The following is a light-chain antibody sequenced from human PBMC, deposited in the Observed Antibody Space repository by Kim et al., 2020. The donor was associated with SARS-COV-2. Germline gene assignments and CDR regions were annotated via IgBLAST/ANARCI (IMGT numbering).Light chain of an antibody. CDR1: QNIRTY. J-gene: IGKJ1*01. V-gene: IGKV1-39*01. CDR2: GAS. CDR3: QQSYTNPQT. Sequence: DIQMTQSPSSLSAPVGDRVTITCRASQNIRTYLNWYQQRPGKAPNLLIYGASSLQDDVPSRFTGSGSGTNFSLTISSLQPEDFGTFYCQQSYTNPQTFGQGTRVDIK.